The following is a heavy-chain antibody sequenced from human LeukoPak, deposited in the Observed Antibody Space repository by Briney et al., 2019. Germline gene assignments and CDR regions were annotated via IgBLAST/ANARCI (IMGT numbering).Heavy chain of an antibody. D-gene: IGHD3-10*01. V-gene: IGHV1-46*01. CDR3: ATGLWFGKYLDV. J-gene: IGHJ6*04. Sequence: ASVKVSCKASGYTFTSYYMHWVRQAPGQGLEWMGIINPSGGSTSYAQKFQGRVTMTRDMSTSTDYMELSSLRSEDTAVYYCATGLWFGKYLDVWGKGTTVTISS. CDR1: GYTFTSYY. CDR2: INPSGGST.